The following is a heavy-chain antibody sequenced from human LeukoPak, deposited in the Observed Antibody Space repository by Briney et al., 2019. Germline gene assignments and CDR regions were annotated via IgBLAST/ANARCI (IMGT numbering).Heavy chain of an antibody. J-gene: IGHJ4*02. Sequence: PSETLSLTCAVYAGSFSGYYWSWIRQPPGKGLEWIGEINHSGSTNYNPSLKSRVTISVDTSKNQFSLKLSSVTAADTALYYGARGSGDYSIWGPGALVIVS. CDR3: ARGSGDYSI. CDR1: AGSFSGYY. CDR2: INHSGST. D-gene: IGHD4-17*01. V-gene: IGHV4-34*01.